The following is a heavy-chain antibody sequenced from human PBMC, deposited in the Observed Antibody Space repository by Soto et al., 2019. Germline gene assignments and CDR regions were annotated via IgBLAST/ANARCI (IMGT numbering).Heavy chain of an antibody. CDR2: ISDVGSNK. V-gene: IGHV3-30-3*01. J-gene: IGHJ3*02. CDR1: GFTFNFFS. CDR3: ARDSNKYFSSRRSGFDI. D-gene: IGHD3-3*01. Sequence: QVQLEESGGGVVQSGRSLRLSCAASGFTFNFFSLHWVRQAPGKGLEWVAVISDVGSNKYYADFVKGRFTISRDNSKNTLYRDMNSLRTEDTAVYYCARDSNKYFSSRRSGFDIWGQGTIVTVSS.